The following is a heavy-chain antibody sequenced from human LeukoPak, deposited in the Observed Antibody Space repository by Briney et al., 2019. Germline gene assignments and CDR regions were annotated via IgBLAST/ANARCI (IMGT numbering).Heavy chain of an antibody. V-gene: IGHV4-4*02. Sequence: SGTLSLTCAVSGGSITTSNWWTWVRQPPGKGLEWIGEIYHTGSTNYNPSLKSRVTISVDKSKNQFSLKLTSVTAADTAVYYCARNGRTAAGAFDSWGQGTLVTVSS. CDR1: GGSITTSNW. CDR3: ARNGRTAAGAFDS. D-gene: IGHD6-13*01. J-gene: IGHJ3*02. CDR2: IYHTGST.